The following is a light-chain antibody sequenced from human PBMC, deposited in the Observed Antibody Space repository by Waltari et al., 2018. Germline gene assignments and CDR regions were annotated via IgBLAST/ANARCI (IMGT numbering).Light chain of an antibody. J-gene: IGKJ1*01. V-gene: IGKV3-15*01. CDR3: QYSGT. CDR2: GAS. Sequence: EIVMTQSPATLSVSPGERATLSCRASQSVRSTLDWYQQKPGQAPRLLIYGASTRATGIPARFSGSGSGTEFTLTISSLQSEDFAVYYCQYSGTFGQGTKVEIK. CDR1: QSVRST.